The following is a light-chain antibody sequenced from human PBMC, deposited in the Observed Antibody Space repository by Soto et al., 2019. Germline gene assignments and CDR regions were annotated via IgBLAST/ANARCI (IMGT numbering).Light chain of an antibody. V-gene: IGKV1-5*01. CDR1: QSISSW. CDR3: QQYNSYSWT. J-gene: IGKJ1*01. Sequence: TLSASVGDRVTITCRASQSISSWLAWYQQKPGKAPKLLIYDASSLESGVPSRFSGSGSGTEFTLTISSLQPDDFATYYCQQYNSYSWTFGQGTKVDIK. CDR2: DAS.